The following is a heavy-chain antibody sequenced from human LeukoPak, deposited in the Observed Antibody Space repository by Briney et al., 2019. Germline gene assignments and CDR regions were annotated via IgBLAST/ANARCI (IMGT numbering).Heavy chain of an antibody. D-gene: IGHD1-26*01. Sequence: GGSLRLSCAASDFIFRSYWMHWVRQAPGKGLVWVSRINDDGTSTTYADSVKGRFTISRDNAKNSLYLQMNSLRAEDTAVYYCARIGGSYDYWGQGTLVTVSS. CDR2: INDDGTST. V-gene: IGHV3-74*01. CDR3: ARIGGSYDY. CDR1: DFIFRSYW. J-gene: IGHJ4*02.